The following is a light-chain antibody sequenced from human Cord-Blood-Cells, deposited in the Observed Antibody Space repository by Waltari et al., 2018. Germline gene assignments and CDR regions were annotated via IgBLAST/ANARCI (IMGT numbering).Light chain of an antibody. Sequence: DIVMTQSPDSLAVSLGERATINCKSSQSVLYSSNNKNYLAWYQQKPGQPPKLLIYWASTRESGVPDRFSCSWSGTDFTLTISSLQAEDVAVYYCQQYYSTPITFGQGTRLEIK. V-gene: IGKV4-1*01. CDR3: QQYYSTPIT. CDR1: QSVLYSSNNKNY. CDR2: WAS. J-gene: IGKJ5*01.